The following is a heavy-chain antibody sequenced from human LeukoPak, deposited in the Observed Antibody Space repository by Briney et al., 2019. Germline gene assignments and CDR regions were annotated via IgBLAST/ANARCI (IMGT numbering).Heavy chain of an antibody. J-gene: IGHJ6*03. CDR3: ASLTGTTDYYYFYMDV. D-gene: IGHD1-20*01. CDR1: GGSFNDYY. CDR2: MNHSGST. Sequence: PSETLSLTCAVYGGSFNDYYWSWIRQPPGKGLEWIGEMNHSGSTNYNPSLKSRVTISVDTSKNQFSLKLSSVTAADTAVYYCASLTGTTDYYYFYMDVWGKGTPVTVSS. V-gene: IGHV4-34*01.